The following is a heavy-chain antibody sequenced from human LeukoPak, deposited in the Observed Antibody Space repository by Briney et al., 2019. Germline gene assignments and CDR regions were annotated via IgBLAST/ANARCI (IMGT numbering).Heavy chain of an antibody. CDR1: GFTFSSCA. CDR3: ASRPRADMGPLDY. J-gene: IGHJ4*02. V-gene: IGHV3-23*01. Sequence: GGSLRLSCAASGFTFSSCAMTWVRQAPGKGLEWVASITGDGTRTYYADSVKGRFTISRDNSKNTLYLQMNSLRADETAIYYCASRPRADMGPLDYWGQGTLVTVST. CDR2: ITGDGTRT. D-gene: IGHD1-14*01.